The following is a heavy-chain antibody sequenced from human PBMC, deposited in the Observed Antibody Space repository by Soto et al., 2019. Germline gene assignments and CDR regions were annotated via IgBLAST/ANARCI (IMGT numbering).Heavy chain of an antibody. Sequence: QVQLVESGGGVVQPGRSLRLSCAASGFTFSSYAMHWVRQAPGKGLEWVAVISYDGSNKYYAGSVKGRFTISRDNSKNTLYLQMNSLRAEDTAVYYCARGGYYDSSGYRRYYYGMDVWGQGTTVTVSS. CDR2: ISYDGSNK. D-gene: IGHD3-22*01. CDR3: ARGGYYDSSGYRRYYYGMDV. V-gene: IGHV3-30-3*01. CDR1: GFTFSSYA. J-gene: IGHJ6*02.